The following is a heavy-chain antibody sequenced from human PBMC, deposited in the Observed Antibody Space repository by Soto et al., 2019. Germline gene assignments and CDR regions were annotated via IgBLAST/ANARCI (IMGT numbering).Heavy chain of an antibody. CDR2: INAGNGNT. V-gene: IGHV1-3*01. CDR1: GYTFTSYA. J-gene: IGHJ5*02. D-gene: IGHD3-22*01. CDR3: ARGSGYYNWFDP. Sequence: ASVKVSCKASGYTFTSYAMHWVRQAPGQRLEWMGWINAGNGNTKYSQKFQGRVTITRDTSASTAYMELSSLRSEDTAVYYCARGSGYYNWFDPWGQGTLVTVSS.